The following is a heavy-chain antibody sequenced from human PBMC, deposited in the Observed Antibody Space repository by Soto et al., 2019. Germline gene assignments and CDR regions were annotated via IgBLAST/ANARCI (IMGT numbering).Heavy chain of an antibody. D-gene: IGHD6-19*01. V-gene: IGHV4-31*03. CDR2: VYYSRST. CDR1: GGSISSGGYY. CDR3: AIGSGEYYFGMDV. Sequence: QVQLQESGPGLVKPSQTLSLTCTVSGGSISSGGYYRSWIRQHSGKGVEWIGYVYYSRSTYYNPSLKSRVTISVDTSKNQFSLKLNSVTAADTAVYYCAIGSGEYYFGMDVWGRGTTVTVSS. J-gene: IGHJ6*02.